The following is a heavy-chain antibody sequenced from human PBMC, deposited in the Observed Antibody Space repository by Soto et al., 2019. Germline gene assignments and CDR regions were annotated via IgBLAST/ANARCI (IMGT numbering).Heavy chain of an antibody. CDR1: AGILRSRGYF. D-gene: IGHD3-16*01. CDR3: ARDQGDALGNDP. V-gene: IGHV4-30-4*08. J-gene: IGHJ5*02. Sequence: CSLSAGILRSRGYFWTWIRLPPVKGLEWIGYIHHSGSTYYNPSLKRRVNISVDTSKNQFSLTLSSVTAADTPVPDWARDQGDALGNDPWGQ. CDR2: IHHSGST.